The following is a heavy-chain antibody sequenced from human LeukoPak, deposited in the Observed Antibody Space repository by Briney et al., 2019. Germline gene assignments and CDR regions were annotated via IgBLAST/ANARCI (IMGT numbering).Heavy chain of an antibody. Sequence: PGGSLRLSCAASGFTFSSYSMNWVRQAPGKGLEWVSYISSSSSTIYYADSVKGRFTISRDNAKNSLYLQMNSLRDEDTAVYYCAREVVVVTAPPYFDYWGQGTLVTVSS. CDR3: AREVVVVTAPPYFDY. D-gene: IGHD2-21*02. V-gene: IGHV3-48*02. CDR2: ISSSSSTI. CDR1: GFTFSSYS. J-gene: IGHJ4*02.